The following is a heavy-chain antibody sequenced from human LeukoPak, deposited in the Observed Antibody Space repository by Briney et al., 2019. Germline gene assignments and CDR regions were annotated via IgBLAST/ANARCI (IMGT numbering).Heavy chain of an antibody. Sequence: PGRSLRLSCAASGFTFSSYGMHWVRQAPGKGLEWVAVIWFDGSNKYYADSVKGRFTISRDNSKNTLYLQMNSLRAEDTAVYYCAGGVGNFYYAMDVWGKGTTVTVSS. D-gene: IGHD2-15*01. CDR3: AGGVGNFYYAMDV. J-gene: IGHJ6*04. CDR2: IWFDGSNK. CDR1: GFTFSSYG. V-gene: IGHV3-33*01.